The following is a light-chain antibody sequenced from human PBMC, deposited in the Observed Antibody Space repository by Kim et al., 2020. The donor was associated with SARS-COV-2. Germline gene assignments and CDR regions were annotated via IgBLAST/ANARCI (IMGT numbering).Light chain of an antibody. V-gene: IGKV1-27*01. CDR3: QKYNSAPWT. J-gene: IGKJ1*01. Sequence: SSVGDRVTITCRASQDIKNYLAWYRQKPGKVPEVLIYAASILQSGVPSRISGSGSGTDFTLTINSLQPEDVATYYCQKYNSAPWTFGQGTKVDIK. CDR2: AAS. CDR1: QDIKNY.